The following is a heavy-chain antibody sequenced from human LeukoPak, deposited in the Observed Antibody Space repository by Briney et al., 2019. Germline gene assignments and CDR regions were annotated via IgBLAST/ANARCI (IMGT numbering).Heavy chain of an antibody. D-gene: IGHD5-18*01. V-gene: IGHV1-2*06. J-gene: IGHJ4*02. CDR3: ARGYSYANFDY. CDR2: IDPTSSDT. CDR1: GYTFTGYY. Sequence: ASVKISCRASGYTFTGYYMHWVRQAPGQGLEWMGRIDPTSSDTYYAQNFQGRVTMTRDTSISTAYMELSRLTSDDTAVYYCARGYSYANFDYWGQGTLVTVSS.